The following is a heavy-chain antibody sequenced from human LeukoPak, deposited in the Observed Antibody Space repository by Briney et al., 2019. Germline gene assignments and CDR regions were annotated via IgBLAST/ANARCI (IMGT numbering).Heavy chain of an antibody. V-gene: IGHV4-59*12. CDR3: ARVHDWFDP. J-gene: IGHJ5*02. Sequence: PSETLSLTCTVSGASISSYYWSWIRQPPGKGLEWIGYIYYTGSTNYNPSLKSRVTISLDTSKNQFSLKLSSVTAADTAVYSCARVHDWFDPWDQGTLVTVSS. CDR2: IYYTGST. CDR1: GASISSYY.